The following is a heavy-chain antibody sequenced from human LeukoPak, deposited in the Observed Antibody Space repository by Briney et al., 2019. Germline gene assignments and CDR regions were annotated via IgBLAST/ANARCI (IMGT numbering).Heavy chain of an antibody. CDR3: ARGYCSGGSCYSYYYYNYMDV. V-gene: IGHV4-59*08. D-gene: IGHD2-15*01. CDR2: IYYSGST. Sequence: SETLSLTCTVSGGSISSYYWSWIRQPPGKGLEWIGYIYYSGSTNYNPSLESRVTISVDTSNNQFSLKLTSVTAADTAVYYCARGYCSGGSCYSYYYYNYMDVWGKGTTVTVSS. CDR1: GGSISSYY. J-gene: IGHJ6*03.